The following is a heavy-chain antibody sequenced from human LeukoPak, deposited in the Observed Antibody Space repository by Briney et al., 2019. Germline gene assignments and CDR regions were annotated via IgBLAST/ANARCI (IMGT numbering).Heavy chain of an antibody. CDR1: GGSFSGYY. CDR3: ARVSTVTSDY. J-gene: IGHJ4*02. D-gene: IGHD4-17*01. Sequence: SSETLSLTCAVYGGSFSGYYWSWIRQPPGKGLEWIGEINHSGSTNYNPSLKSRVTISVDTSKNQFSLKLSSVTAADTAVYYCARVSTVTSDYWGQGTLVTVSP. V-gene: IGHV4-34*01. CDR2: INHSGST.